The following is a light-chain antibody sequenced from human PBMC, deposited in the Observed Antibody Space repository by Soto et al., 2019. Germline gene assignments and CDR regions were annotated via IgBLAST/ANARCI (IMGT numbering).Light chain of an antibody. Sequence: EIVMTQSPATLSVSPGEGATLSCRASQSVGDNLAWYQRQPGQPPRLLIYGASTRATGIPLRFSGSGSGTDFTLTISSLQSEDFAVYYCQQYDTWPPATFGQGTKVDIK. V-gene: IGKV3-15*01. CDR2: GAS. CDR1: QSVGDN. J-gene: IGKJ1*01. CDR3: QQYDTWPPAT.